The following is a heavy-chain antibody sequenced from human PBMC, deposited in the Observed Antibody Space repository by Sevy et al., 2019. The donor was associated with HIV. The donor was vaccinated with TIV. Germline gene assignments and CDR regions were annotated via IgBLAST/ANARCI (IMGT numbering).Heavy chain of an antibody. CDR1: GLTFSSYA. J-gene: IGHJ6*02. CDR3: AKALGYCSSTSCHYYYYYGMDV. D-gene: IGHD2-2*01. Sequence: GGSLRLSCAASGLTFSSYAMSWVRQAPGKGLEWVSAISGSGGSTYYADSVKGRFTISRDNSKNTLYLQMNSLRAEDTAVYYCAKALGYCSSTSCHYYYYYGMDVWGQGTTVTVSS. V-gene: IGHV3-23*01. CDR2: ISGSGGST.